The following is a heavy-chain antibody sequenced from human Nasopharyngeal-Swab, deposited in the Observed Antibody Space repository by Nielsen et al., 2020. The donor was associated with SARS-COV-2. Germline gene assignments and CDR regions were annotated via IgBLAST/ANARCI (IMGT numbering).Heavy chain of an antibody. D-gene: IGHD2-21*01. Sequence: GESLKISCAASGFSVTSNYMNWVRQTPGKGLEWVSVIYSGGSTYYADSVKGRFTISRDNAKNTLYLQMNNLRAEDTALYYCARDVAGADSAWGQGTLVTVSS. J-gene: IGHJ5*02. CDR1: GFSVTSNY. V-gene: IGHV3-53*01. CDR2: IYSGGST. CDR3: ARDVAGADSA.